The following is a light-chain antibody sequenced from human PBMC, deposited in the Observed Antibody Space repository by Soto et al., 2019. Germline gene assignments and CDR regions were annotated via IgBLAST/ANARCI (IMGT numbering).Light chain of an antibody. J-gene: IGKJ2*01. Sequence: DIQMTQSPSSLSASVGDRVTITCRASQSISSYLNWYQQKPGKAPKLLIYAASSLQSGVPSRFXXSGSGTDFTLTISSLQPEDFATYYCQQSYSTPPLYTFGQGPKLEIK. CDR3: QQSYSTPPLYT. CDR1: QSISSY. V-gene: IGKV1-39*01. CDR2: AAS.